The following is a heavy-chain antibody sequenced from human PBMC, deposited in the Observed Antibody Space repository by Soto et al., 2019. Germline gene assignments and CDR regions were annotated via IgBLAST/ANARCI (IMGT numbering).Heavy chain of an antibody. CDR3: ARSLTEGYCTITGCYTRPLYGMDV. Sequence: GASVKVSCKASGYTFSGYYIHWLRQAPGQGLEWMGWINPNSGGTNYAQKFQGRVTVTRDTPTSTAYMELSGLTSDNTAVYYCARSLTEGYCTITGCYTRPLYGMDVWGQGTTVTVSS. J-gene: IGHJ6*02. CDR1: GYTFSGYY. CDR2: INPNSGGT. V-gene: IGHV1-2*02. D-gene: IGHD2-2*02.